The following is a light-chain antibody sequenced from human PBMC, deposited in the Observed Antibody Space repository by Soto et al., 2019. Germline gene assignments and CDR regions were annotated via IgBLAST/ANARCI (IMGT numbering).Light chain of an antibody. CDR2: GAS. V-gene: IGKV3-15*01. CDR3: QQYNNWPGT. J-gene: IGKJ3*01. Sequence: EIVMTQSPATLYVSPGERATLSCRASQSRASQSVSSNLAWYQQKPGQAPRLLIYGASTRATGIPARFSGSGSGTEFTLTVSSRQSEDFADYDWQQYNNWPGTFGPGTKVDI. CDR1: QSVSSN.